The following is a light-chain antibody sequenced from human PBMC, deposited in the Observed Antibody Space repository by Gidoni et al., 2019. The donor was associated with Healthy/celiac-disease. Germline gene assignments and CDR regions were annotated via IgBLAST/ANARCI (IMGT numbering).Light chain of an antibody. V-gene: IGKV2-28*01. Sequence: IVMTQSPLSLPVSPGEPASICCRSSQSLLHSNGYNYLDWYLQKPGQSPQLLIYLGSNRASGVPDRFSGSGTGTDFKLKISRGEAEDVGVYYCMQALQTPWTFGQGTKVEIK. CDR3: MQALQTPWT. J-gene: IGKJ1*01. CDR1: QSLLHSNGYNY. CDR2: LGS.